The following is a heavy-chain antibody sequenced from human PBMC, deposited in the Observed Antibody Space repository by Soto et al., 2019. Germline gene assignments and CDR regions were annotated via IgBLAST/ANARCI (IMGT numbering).Heavy chain of an antibody. J-gene: IGHJ3*02. CDR1: GGSISSYY. CDR3: ARSNDYGDYGGKDAFDI. Sequence: SETLSLTCTVSGGSISSYYWSWIRQPPGKGLEWIGYIYYSGSTNYNPSLKSRVTISVDTSKNQFSLKLSSVTAADTAVYCCARSNDYGDYGGKDAFDIWGQGTMVTVS. CDR2: IYYSGST. D-gene: IGHD4-17*01. V-gene: IGHV4-59*08.